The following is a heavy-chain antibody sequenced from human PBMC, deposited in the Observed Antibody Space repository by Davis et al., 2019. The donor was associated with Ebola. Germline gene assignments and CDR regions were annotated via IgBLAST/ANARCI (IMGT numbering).Heavy chain of an antibody. CDR2: ISAYNGNT. CDR1: GYTFTSYG. V-gene: IGHV1-18*01. Sequence: ASVKVSCKASGYTFTSYGISWVRXXPGHXXXXMVWISAYNGNTNYAQKLQGRVTMTTDTSTSTAYMELRSLRSDDTAVYYCARVKNIVVVPAAIRVAKRDMDVWGQGTTVTVSS. CDR3: ARVKNIVVVPAAIRVAKRDMDV. D-gene: IGHD2-2*02. J-gene: IGHJ6*02.